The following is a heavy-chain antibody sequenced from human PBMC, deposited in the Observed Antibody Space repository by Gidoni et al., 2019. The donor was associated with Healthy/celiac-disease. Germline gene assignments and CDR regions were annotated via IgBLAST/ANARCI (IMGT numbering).Heavy chain of an antibody. Sequence: VQLQQSRSGLVLPSATLSPTCSLSARYTSCYSRSWFRPPPGKGLEWIGRIYTSGSTNYNPTLKSRSTMSVDTSKNQFSLKLSSVTAADTAVYYCARDCTSGCPDYYYYYGMDVWGQGTTVTVSS. CDR3: ARDCTSGCPDYYYYYGMDV. V-gene: IGHV4-4*07. J-gene: IGHJ6*02. CDR2: IYTSGST. D-gene: IGHD6-19*01. CDR1: ARYTSCYS.